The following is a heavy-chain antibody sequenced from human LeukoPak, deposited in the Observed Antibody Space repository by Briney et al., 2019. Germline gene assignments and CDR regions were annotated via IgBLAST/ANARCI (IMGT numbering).Heavy chain of an antibody. CDR3: ALKTGTVYY. Sequence: GRSLRLSCAASGFTFSSYGMHWVRQAPGKGLEWVAVIWYDGSNKYYADSVKGRFTISRDNSKNTVYLQMNSVRAEDTAVYYCALKTGTVYYWGQGTLVTVSS. CDR1: GFTFSSYG. D-gene: IGHD1-1*01. V-gene: IGHV3-33*01. CDR2: IWYDGSNK. J-gene: IGHJ4*02.